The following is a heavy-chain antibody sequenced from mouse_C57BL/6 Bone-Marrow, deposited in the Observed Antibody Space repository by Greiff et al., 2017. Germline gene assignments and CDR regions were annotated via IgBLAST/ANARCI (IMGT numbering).Heavy chain of an antibody. CDR1: GFTIKDDY. CDR2: IDPEIGDT. J-gene: IGHJ2*01. D-gene: IGHD2-3*01. V-gene: IGHV14-4*01. Sequence: VQLKESGAELVRPGASVKLSCTASGFTIKDDYIHWVKQRPEQGLEWIGWIDPEIGDTEYASKFQGKATITSATSSNTAYLQLSSLTSEDTAVYYCSSFDGNYFDFWGQGTPLTVAS. CDR3: SSFDGNYFDF.